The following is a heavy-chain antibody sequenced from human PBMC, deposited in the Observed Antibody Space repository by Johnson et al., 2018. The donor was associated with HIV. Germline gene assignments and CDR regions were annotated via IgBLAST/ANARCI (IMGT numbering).Heavy chain of an antibody. CDR3: AKGPVDYGGNYDGFGI. Sequence: QVQLVESGGGVVQPGRSLRLSCAASGFTFSTYGMHWVRQAPGKGLEWVAVMWYDGSNKYYADSVKGRFTISRDNSKNTLYLQMNSLRAEDTAVYFCAKGPVDYGGNYDGFGICGQGTMVTVSS. CDR2: MWYDGSNK. CDR1: GFTFSTYG. V-gene: IGHV3-33*06. D-gene: IGHD4-23*01. J-gene: IGHJ3*02.